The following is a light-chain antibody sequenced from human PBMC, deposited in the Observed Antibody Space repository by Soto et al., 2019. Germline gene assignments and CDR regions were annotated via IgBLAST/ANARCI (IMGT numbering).Light chain of an antibody. Sequence: DIQITQSPSSLSAFVGDRVTITCRASQSISSYLNWYQQKPGEAPKLLIYAASSLQSGVPSRLTGSGSGTDFTLTISSLQPEDFATYYCQQSYSTPITFGQGTRLEIK. CDR1: QSISSY. CDR3: QQSYSTPIT. CDR2: AAS. J-gene: IGKJ5*01. V-gene: IGKV1-39*01.